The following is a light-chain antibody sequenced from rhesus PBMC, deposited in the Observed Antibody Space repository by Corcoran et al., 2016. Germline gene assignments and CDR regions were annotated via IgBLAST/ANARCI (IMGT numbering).Light chain of an antibody. CDR3: NSWDISGTHLL. CDR2: GNN. Sequence: SSWLPQEPALTVALGQSVRMTCQVDSLKRYYASWYQQKPGQVPVLLVYGNNYRASGIPERFSGYWSGSTSSLIITATQVGDEADYYWNSWDISGTHLLFGGGTKLTVL. CDR1: SLKRYY. J-gene: IGLJ6*01. V-gene: IGLV3-43*01.